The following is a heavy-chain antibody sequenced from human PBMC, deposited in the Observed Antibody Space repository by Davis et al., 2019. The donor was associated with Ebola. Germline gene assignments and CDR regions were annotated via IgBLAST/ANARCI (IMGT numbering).Heavy chain of an antibody. Sequence: ASVKVSCKASSYTFTSYGISWVRQAPGQGLEWMGWISAYNGNTNYAQKFQGRVTMTTDTSTSTAYMELRSLRSDDTAVYYCARDANYDFWSGYYTWSYYFDYWGQGTLVTVSS. D-gene: IGHD3-3*01. CDR1: SYTFTSYG. V-gene: IGHV1-18*01. J-gene: IGHJ4*02. CDR2: ISAYNGNT. CDR3: ARDANYDFWSGYYTWSYYFDY.